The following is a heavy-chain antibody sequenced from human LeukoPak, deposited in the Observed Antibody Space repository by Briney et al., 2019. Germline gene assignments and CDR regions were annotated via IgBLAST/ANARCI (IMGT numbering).Heavy chain of an antibody. J-gene: IGHJ5*02. CDR2: INYSGST. Sequence: PSETLSLTCTVSGGSISSYYWSWIRQPPGKGLEWIGYINYSGSTNYNPSLKSRVTISVDTSKNQFSLKLISVTAADTAVYYCARGDYDSSGYSPHNWFDPWGQGTLVTVSS. CDR1: GGSISSYY. CDR3: ARGDYDSSGYSPHNWFDP. D-gene: IGHD3-22*01. V-gene: IGHV4-59*01.